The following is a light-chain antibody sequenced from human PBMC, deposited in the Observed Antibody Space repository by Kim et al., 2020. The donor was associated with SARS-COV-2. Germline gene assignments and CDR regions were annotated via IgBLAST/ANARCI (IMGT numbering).Light chain of an antibody. CDR2: GSN. J-gene: IGLJ3*02. CDR3: SSWDDSLSGPV. V-gene: IGLV1-47*01. CDR1: SSNIGGNY. Sequence: ELTQPPSASGTPGQRVTISCSGSSSNIGGNYVCWYQQLPGTAPKLLIYGSNQRPSGVPDRFSGSKSDTSASLAISGLRSEDEADYHCSSWDDSLSGPVFGGGTQLTVL.